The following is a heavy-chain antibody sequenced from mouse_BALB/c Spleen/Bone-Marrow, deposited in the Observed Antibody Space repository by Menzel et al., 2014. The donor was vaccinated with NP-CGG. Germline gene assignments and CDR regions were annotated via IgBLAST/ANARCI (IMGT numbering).Heavy chain of an antibody. CDR3: ARVYYGNLDY. CDR1: GYTFTNFW. J-gene: IGHJ2*01. V-gene: IGHV1-80*01. CDR2: IHPGDGDT. D-gene: IGHD2-1*01. Sequence: QVQLQQSGAELVKPGSSVKISCKASGYTFTNFWMNWVKQRPGQGLEWIGQIHPGDGDTNNNGKFKGKATLTTDKSSSTAHMQLSSLSSEDSAVYFCARVYYGNLDYWGQGTTPTVSS.